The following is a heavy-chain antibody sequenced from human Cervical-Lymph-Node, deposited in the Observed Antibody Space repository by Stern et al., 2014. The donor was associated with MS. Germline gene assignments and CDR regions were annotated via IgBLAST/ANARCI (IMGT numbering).Heavy chain of an antibody. Sequence: QVQLVQSGAEVKKPGASVTVSCKSSGYTFTSHGISWVRQAPGQGLEWMGWISADNDTPSFEQRLQGRVTMTTATSTSTAYMERRSVRSDDTAVYDCARGLLGSENAFDIWGQGTMVTVSS. CDR3: ARGLLGSENAFDI. V-gene: IGHV1-18*01. J-gene: IGHJ3*02. CDR1: GYTFTSHG. CDR2: ISADNDTP. D-gene: IGHD2-15*01.